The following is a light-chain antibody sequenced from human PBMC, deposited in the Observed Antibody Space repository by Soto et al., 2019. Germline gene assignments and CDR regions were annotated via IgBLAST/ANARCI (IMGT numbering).Light chain of an antibody. J-gene: IGLJ3*02. CDR1: SPNIGNNY. V-gene: IGLV1-51*01. Sequence: QSVLTQPPSVSAAPGQKVTISFSGSSPNIGNNYVSWYQQVPGTAPKLLLYDYNKRPSGIPDRFSGSKSGTSATLVITGLQTGYEAEYYCGTWDSSLSALWVFGGGPKRTVL. CDR2: DYN. CDR3: GTWDSSLSALWV.